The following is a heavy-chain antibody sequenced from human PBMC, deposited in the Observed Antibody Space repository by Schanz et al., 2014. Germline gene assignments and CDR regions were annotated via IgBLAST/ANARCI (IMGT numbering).Heavy chain of an antibody. Sequence: EVQLVESGGGLVQPGRSLRLSCAASGFPFNEYGMLWVRQAPGKGLEWVSSISWNSGSIDYADSVKGRFTISRDNSKNALYLQMDSLRAEDTAVYYCARGIITMVRGGDVGAFDIWGQGTMXTVSS. D-gene: IGHD3-10*01. J-gene: IGHJ3*02. CDR3: ARGIITMVRGGDVGAFDI. CDR2: ISWNSGSI. CDR1: GFPFNEYG. V-gene: IGHV3-9*01.